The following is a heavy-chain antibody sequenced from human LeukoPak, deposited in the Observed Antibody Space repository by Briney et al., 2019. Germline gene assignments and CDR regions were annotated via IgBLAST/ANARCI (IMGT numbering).Heavy chain of an antibody. J-gene: IGHJ4*02. CDR3: ARRERCCSGWYEDH. CDR1: GYISSSYG. D-gene: IGHD6-19*01. Sequence: ASVKVSCKAVGYISSSYGISWVRQAPGQGLEWMGWTSGYNGDTNYAQNLHDRLTMSTDTSTSTAYMELTSLRSDDTAVYYCARRERCCSGWYEDHWGQGTLVTVSS. V-gene: IGHV1-18*01. CDR2: TSGYNGDT.